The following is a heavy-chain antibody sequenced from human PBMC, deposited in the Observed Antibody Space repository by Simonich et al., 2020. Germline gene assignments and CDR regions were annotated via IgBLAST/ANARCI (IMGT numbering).Heavy chain of an antibody. CDR1: GYTLTELS. CDR3: ATGNLPTTQGGVFDY. Sequence: VHGGAEVKKPGASVKVSCKVSGYTLTELSMHWVRQAPGKGLEWLGGLDPEDGETIYAQKFQGRFTMTEDTSTDTAYMELSSLRSEDTAVYYCATGNLPTTQGGVFDYWGQGTLVTVSS. J-gene: IGHJ4*02. D-gene: IGHD5-12*01. V-gene: IGHV1-24*01. CDR2: LDPEDGET.